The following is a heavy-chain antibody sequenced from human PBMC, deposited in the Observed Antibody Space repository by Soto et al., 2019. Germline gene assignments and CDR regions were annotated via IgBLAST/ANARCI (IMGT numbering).Heavy chain of an antibody. CDR3: AKVDYSGSYFAS. CDR1: GFTFSSYG. CDR2: ISYDGSNK. J-gene: IGHJ4*02. D-gene: IGHD1-26*01. Sequence: QVQLVESGGGVVQPGRSLRLSCAASGFTFSSYGMHWVRQAPVKGLEWVAGISYDGSNKYYADSVKGRVTISRDNSKNTLYLQMNSLRAEDTAVYYCAKVDYSGSYFASWGQGTLVTVSS. V-gene: IGHV3-30*18.